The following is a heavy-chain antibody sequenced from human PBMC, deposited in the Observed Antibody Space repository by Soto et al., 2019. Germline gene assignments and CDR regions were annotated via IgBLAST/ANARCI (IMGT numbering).Heavy chain of an antibody. J-gene: IGHJ6*02. CDR2: IIPIFGTA. CDR3: ARETYYDFWSGPYYYYGMDV. V-gene: IGHV1-69*13. CDR1: GATFSSYA. Sequence: SVKVSCKASGATFSSYAISWVRQAPGQGLEWMGGIIPIFGTANYAQKFQGRVTITADESTSTAYMELSSLRSEDTAVYYCARETYYDFWSGPYYYYGMDVWGQGTMVTVSS. D-gene: IGHD3-3*01.